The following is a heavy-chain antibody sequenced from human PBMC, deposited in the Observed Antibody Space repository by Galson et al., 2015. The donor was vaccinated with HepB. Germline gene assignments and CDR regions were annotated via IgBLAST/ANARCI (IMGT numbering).Heavy chain of an antibody. V-gene: IGHV3-74*01. CDR2: IISEGTST. Sequence: SLRLSCAASGFTFSSYGMHWVRQTPGKGLVWVSRIISEGTSTDYAESVKGRFTISRDNAKNTLYLQMNSLRAEDTAVYYCARDLGSSYSGYDRVFDSWGQGTLVTVSS. CDR1: GFTFSSYG. D-gene: IGHD5-12*01. CDR3: ARDLGSSYSGYDRVFDS. J-gene: IGHJ4*02.